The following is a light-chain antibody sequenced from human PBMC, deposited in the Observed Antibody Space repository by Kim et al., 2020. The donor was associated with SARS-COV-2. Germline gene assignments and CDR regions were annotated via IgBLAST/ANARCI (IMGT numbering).Light chain of an antibody. CDR1: SIGSKS. J-gene: IGLJ2*01. Sequence: PGTTARITGGGTSIGSKSVHWYQQKPGQAPVLVISYDSVRPSGIPERFSGSNSGNTATVTISRVEAGDEANYYCQVWDSSDDHRVVFGGGTQLTVL. CDR2: YDS. CDR3: QVWDSSDDHRVV. V-gene: IGLV3-21*04.